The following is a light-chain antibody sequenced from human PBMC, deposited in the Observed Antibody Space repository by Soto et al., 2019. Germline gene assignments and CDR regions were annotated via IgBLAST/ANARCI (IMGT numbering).Light chain of an antibody. Sequence: QSVLTQPASVSGPPGQSITISCTGTSSDVGGYNYVSWYQQHPGKGPKLMIYEVSNRPSGVSNRFSGSKSGNTATLTISGLQAEDEADYYRSSYTSTTTRVFGTGTKVTVL. V-gene: IGLV2-14*03. CDR3: SSYTSTTTRV. CDR2: EVS. CDR1: SSDVGGYNY. J-gene: IGLJ1*01.